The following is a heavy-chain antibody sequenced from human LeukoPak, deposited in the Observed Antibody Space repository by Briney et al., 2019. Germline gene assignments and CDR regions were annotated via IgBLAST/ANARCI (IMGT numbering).Heavy chain of an antibody. V-gene: IGHV3-21*01. Sequence: GGSLRLSCAASGFTFSSYSMTWVRQAPGKGLEWVSSISSSRSYTYYADSVKGRFTISRDNAKNSLFLQVNSLRAEDTAVYYCAREMATIRSFDYWGQGTLVTVSS. D-gene: IGHD5-24*01. CDR3: AREMATIRSFDY. J-gene: IGHJ4*02. CDR2: ISSSRSYT. CDR1: GFTFSSYS.